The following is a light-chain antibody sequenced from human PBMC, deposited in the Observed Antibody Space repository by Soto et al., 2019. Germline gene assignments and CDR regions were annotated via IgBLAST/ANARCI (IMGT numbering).Light chain of an antibody. CDR3: QHYNSYPLT. V-gene: IGKV1-5*03. CDR2: KAS. CDR1: QSISSW. J-gene: IGKJ4*01. Sequence: DIQMTQSPSTLSASVGDRVIITCRASQSISSWLAWYQQKPGKAPELLINKASSLQSGVPSRFSGSGSGTEFTLTISSLQPDDFATYYCQHYNSYPLTFGGGTKVEIK.